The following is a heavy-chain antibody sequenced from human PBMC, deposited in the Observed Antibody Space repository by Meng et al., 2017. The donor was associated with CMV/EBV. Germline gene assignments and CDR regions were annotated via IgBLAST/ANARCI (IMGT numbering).Heavy chain of an antibody. J-gene: IGHJ4*02. CDR2: IYYRWST. CDR3: ARVGRTSCYDY. Sequence: VEAQESRPGLVKPSQTLSLTCALSVGSISSGDYYWSWIRQPPGKGLEWIGYIYYRWSTYYNPSLKSRVTISVDTSKNQFSPKLSSVTAADTAVYYCARVGRTSCYDYWGQGTLVTVSS. CDR1: VGSISSGDYY. D-gene: IGHD2-2*01. V-gene: IGHV4-30-4*08.